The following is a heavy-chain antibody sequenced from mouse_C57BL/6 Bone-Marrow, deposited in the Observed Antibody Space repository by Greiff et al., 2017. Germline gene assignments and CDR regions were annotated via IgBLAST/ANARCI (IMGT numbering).Heavy chain of an antibody. CDR3: ARIYYYGSSYVFHVHYYAMDY. CDR2: IYPRSGNT. V-gene: IGHV1-81*01. J-gene: IGHJ4*01. Sequence: QVQLKQSGAELARPGASVKLSCKASGYTFTSYGISWVKQRTGQGLEWIGEIYPRSGNTYYNEKFKGKATLTADKSSSTAYMELRSLTSEDSAVYFCARIYYYGSSYVFHVHYYAMDYWGQGTSVTVSS. D-gene: IGHD1-1*01. CDR1: GYTFTSYG.